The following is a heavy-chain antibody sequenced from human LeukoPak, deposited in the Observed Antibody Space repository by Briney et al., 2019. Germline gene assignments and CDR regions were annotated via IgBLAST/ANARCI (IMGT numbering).Heavy chain of an antibody. CDR2: INQDEI. CDR1: GFTFSSSW. CDR3: ARSRDFTRPSAFDI. J-gene: IGHJ3*02. Sequence: GGSLRLSCVASGFTFSSSWMTWVRQGPGKGLQWVASINQDEIHYVDAVRGRFTISRDNAKNSLYLQMNSLRAEDTALYYCARSRDFTRPSAFDIWGQGTMVTVSS. D-gene: IGHD3-9*01. V-gene: IGHV3-7*03.